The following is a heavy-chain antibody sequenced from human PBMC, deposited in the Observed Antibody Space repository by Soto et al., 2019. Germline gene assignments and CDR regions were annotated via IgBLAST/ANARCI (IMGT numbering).Heavy chain of an antibody. D-gene: IGHD1-26*01. Sequence: ASVKVSCKASGYTFTSYGISWVRQAPGQGLEWMGWISAYNGNTNYAQKLQGRVTMTTDTSTSTAYMELRSLRSDDTAVYYCARDESPLLLSAHYMDVWGKGTTVTVSS. CDR1: GYTFTSYG. CDR3: ARDESPLLLSAHYMDV. CDR2: ISAYNGNT. J-gene: IGHJ6*03. V-gene: IGHV1-18*01.